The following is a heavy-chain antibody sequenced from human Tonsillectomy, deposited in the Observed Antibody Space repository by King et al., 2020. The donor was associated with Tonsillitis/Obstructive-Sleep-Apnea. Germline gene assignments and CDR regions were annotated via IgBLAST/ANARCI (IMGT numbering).Heavy chain of an antibody. CDR2: RNPDGSTE. D-gene: IGHD1-26*01. Sequence: VQLVESGVGLVQPGGSLRLSCAPSGFTFSSYWMSWVRQAPGKGLDWVSHRNPDGSTEYCVESVKGRFTISGDNGRNSLYLQLNSLRDEDTAVYYCARDPGWGSFDIWGQGTIITVSS. V-gene: IGHV3-7*04. J-gene: IGHJ3*02. CDR3: ARDPGWGSFDI. CDR1: GFTFSSYW.